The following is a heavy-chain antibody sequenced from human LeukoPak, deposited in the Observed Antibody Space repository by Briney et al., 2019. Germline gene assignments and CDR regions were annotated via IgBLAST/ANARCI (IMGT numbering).Heavy chain of an antibody. Sequence: NPSETLSLTCAVSGGSISSSNWWSWVRQPPGKGLEWIGEIYHSGSTNYNPSLKSRVTISIDTSKNQFSLKLSSVTAADTAVYYCARDDPGIAAAGGVYWGQGTLVTVSS. CDR3: ARDDPGIAAAGGVY. CDR2: IYHSGST. J-gene: IGHJ4*02. D-gene: IGHD6-13*01. V-gene: IGHV4-4*02. CDR1: GGSISSSNW.